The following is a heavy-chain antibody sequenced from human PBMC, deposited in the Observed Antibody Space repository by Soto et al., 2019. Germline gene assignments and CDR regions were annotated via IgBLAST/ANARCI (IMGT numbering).Heavy chain of an antibody. CDR3: ARSRSGDYSTYFGY. V-gene: IGHV1-69*02. CDR2: IIPILGIA. Sequence: QVQLVQSGAEVKKPGSSVKVSCKASGGTFSSYTISWVRQAPGQGLEWMGRIIPILGIANYAQKFQGRVTITADKSTSTAYLELSSLRSEDTAVYYCARSRSGDYSTYFGYWGQGNLVTVSS. J-gene: IGHJ4*02. CDR1: GGTFSSYT. D-gene: IGHD4-17*01.